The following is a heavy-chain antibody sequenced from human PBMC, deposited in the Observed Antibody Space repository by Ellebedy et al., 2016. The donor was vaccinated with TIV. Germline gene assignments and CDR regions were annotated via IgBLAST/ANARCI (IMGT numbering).Heavy chain of an antibody. CDR3: ASRESTVTTGASMGFDP. J-gene: IGHJ5*02. CDR2: IYYSGST. CDR1: GGSVSSSSCY. Sequence: MPSETLSLTCTVSGGSVSSSSCYWGWIRQSPGKGLEWIGSIYYSGSTYYNPSLKSRVTISVDTSKNQFSLKLTSVTAADTAVYYCASRESTVTTGASMGFDPWGQGTLVTVSS. D-gene: IGHD4-17*01. V-gene: IGHV4-39*01.